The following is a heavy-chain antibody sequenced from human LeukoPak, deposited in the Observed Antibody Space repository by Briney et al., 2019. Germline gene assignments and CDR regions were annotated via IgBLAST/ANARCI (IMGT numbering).Heavy chain of an antibody. CDR3: AKRVLDSSGYYYGT. Sequence: GRSLRLSCAASGFTFSDYYMSWIRQAPGKGLEWVSYISSSSSYTNCADSVKGRFTISRDNAKNSLYLQMNSLRAEDTAVYYCAKRVLDSSGYYYGTWGQGTLVTVSS. CDR1: GFTFSDYY. J-gene: IGHJ5*02. V-gene: IGHV3-11*03. CDR2: ISSSSSYT. D-gene: IGHD3-22*01.